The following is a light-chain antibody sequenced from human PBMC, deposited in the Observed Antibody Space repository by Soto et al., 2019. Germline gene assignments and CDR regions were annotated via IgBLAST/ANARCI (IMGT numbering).Light chain of an antibody. V-gene: IGLV2-23*02. Sequence: QSVLTQPASVSGSPGQSITISCTGTSSDVGSYNVVSWYQQHPGKAPKLMIYEVSKRPSGVSNRFSGSKSGNTASLTISGLQAGDEANYYCRSYARSTLLFFFFGPGTKVTVL. CDR3: RSYARSTLLFFF. CDR1: SSDVGSYNV. CDR2: EVS. J-gene: IGLJ1*01.